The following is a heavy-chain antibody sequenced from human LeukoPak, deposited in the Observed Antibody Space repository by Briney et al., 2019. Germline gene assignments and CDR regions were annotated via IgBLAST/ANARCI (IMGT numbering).Heavy chain of an antibody. D-gene: IGHD3-22*01. Sequence: SQTLSLTCAVSGVSISSGGYSWTWIRQHSGKGLEWIGYIYYTGSTYYNPSLKSRVTISVDTSKNQFSLKLSSVTAADTAVYYCARARGPSLGSAYDYWGQGTLVTVSS. CDR1: GVSISSGGYS. J-gene: IGHJ4*02. CDR3: ARARGPSLGSAYDY. CDR2: IYYTGST. V-gene: IGHV4-31*11.